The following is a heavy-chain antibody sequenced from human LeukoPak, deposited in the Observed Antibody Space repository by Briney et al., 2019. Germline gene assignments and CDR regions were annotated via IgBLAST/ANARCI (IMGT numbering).Heavy chain of an antibody. V-gene: IGHV3-7*01. J-gene: IGHJ4*02. D-gene: IGHD3-10*01. Sequence: GGSLRLSCAASGFTFSSYWMTWVRQAPGKGLEWVANIKQDGSEKYYVDSVKGRFTISRDNAKNSLYLQMNSLRAEDTAMYYCARDDSGSYWIPDQWGQGTLVTVSS. CDR3: ARDDSGSYWIPDQ. CDR1: GFTFSSYW. CDR2: IKQDGSEK.